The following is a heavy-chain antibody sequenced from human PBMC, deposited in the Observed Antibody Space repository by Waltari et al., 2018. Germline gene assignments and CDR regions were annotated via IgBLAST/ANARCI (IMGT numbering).Heavy chain of an antibody. CDR3: AKRAYISSWFWFDP. D-gene: IGHD6-13*01. V-gene: IGHV3-23*01. CDR2: ISDNSRST. J-gene: IGHJ5*02. CDR1: GFTFGTYA. Sequence: EVQLLESGGGLVQPGGSLRLSCAASGFTFGTYAMSWVRQGPGKGLELVSAISDNSRSTYYADSVKGRFTISRDNSKNALYLQMNSLRAEDTAIYYCAKRAYISSWFWFDPWGQGTLVTVSS.